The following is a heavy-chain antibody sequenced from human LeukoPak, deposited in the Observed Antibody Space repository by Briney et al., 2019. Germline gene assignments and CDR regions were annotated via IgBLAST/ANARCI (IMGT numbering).Heavy chain of an antibody. CDR1: GFTFSSYA. CDR2: ISYDGSNK. CDR3: ARDMTTVTHFLYYYGMDV. Sequence: GGSLRLSCAASGFTFSSYAMHWVRQAPGKGLEWVAVISYDGSNKYYADSVKGRFTISRDNSKNTLYLQMNSLRAEDTAVYYCARDMTTVTHFLYYYGMDVWGQGATVTVSS. J-gene: IGHJ6*02. V-gene: IGHV3-30-3*01. D-gene: IGHD4-17*01.